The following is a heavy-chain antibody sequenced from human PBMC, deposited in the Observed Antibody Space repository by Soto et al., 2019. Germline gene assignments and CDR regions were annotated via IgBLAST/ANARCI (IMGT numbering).Heavy chain of an antibody. CDR1: GYSFTSYW. CDR2: IYPGDSDT. D-gene: IGHD6-13*01. J-gene: IGHJ6*02. V-gene: IGHV5-51*01. CDR3: ARTGGRAAAGRRVYYGMDG. Sequence: PGESLKISCKGSGYSFTSYWIGWVRQMPGKGLEWMGIIYPGDSDTRYSPSFQGQVTISADKSISTAYLQWSSRKASDTAMYYCARTGGRAAAGRRVYYGMDGWGQGTTVTVSS.